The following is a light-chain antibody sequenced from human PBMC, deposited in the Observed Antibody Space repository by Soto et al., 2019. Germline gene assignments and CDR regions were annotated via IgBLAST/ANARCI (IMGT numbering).Light chain of an antibody. CDR1: QSVSSN. CDR2: GAS. CDR3: QQYNNWHPPIT. Sequence: IVMTQPPATLSLAPGERAPLSCRARQSVSSNLAWYQQKPGQAPRLLIYGASTRATGIPARFSGSGSGTEFTLTISSLQSEDFAVYYCQQYNNWHPPITFGQGTRLEIK. V-gene: IGKV3-15*01. J-gene: IGKJ5*01.